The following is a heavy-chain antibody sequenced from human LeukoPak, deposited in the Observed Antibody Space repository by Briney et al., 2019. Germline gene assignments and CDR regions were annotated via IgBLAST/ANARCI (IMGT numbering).Heavy chain of an antibody. CDR3: AREDIVVVPAARANYYYYYFDV. V-gene: IGHV1-69*05. CDR1: GGTFSSYA. J-gene: IGHJ6*03. CDR2: IIPIFGTA. D-gene: IGHD2-2*01. Sequence: SVKVSCKASGGTFSSYAISWVRQAPGQGLEWMGRIIPIFGTANYAQKFQGRVTITTDESTSTAYMELSSLRSEDTAVYDCAREDIVVVPAARANYYYYYFDVWGKGTTVTVSS.